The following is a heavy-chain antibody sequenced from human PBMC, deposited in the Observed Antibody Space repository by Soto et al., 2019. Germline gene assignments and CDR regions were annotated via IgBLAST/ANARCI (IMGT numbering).Heavy chain of an antibody. J-gene: IGHJ4*02. Sequence: PGGSLRLSCVGTGLNFDDFAMHWVRQAPGKGLEWVSGITWNSRVLAYADSVKGRFTISRDNARNSLYLQMDSLRDEGTALYYCAKGRYDFWSPYYFDSWGQGTLVTVSS. CDR3: AKGRYDFWSPYYFDS. V-gene: IGHV3-9*01. CDR2: ITWNSRVL. D-gene: IGHD3-3*01. CDR1: GLNFDDFA.